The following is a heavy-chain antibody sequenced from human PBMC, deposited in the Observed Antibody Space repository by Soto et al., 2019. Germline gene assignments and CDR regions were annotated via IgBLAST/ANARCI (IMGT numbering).Heavy chain of an antibody. CDR2: IYYSGST. CDR3: ARVQRITGTSDY. J-gene: IGHJ4*02. CDR1: GGSVSSGSYY. V-gene: IGHV4-61*01. Sequence: QVQLQESGPGLVKPSETLSLTCTVSGGSVSSGSYYWSWIRQPPGKGLEWIGYIYYSGSTNYNPSLKSRVTISVDTSKNQFSLKLSSVTAADTAVYYCARVQRITGTSDYWGQGTLVTVSS. D-gene: IGHD1-7*01.